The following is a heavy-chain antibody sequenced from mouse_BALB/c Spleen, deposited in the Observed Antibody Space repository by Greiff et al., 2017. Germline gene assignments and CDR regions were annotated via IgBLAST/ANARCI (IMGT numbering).Heavy chain of an antibody. Sequence: QVQLKQSGAELARPGASVKLSCKASGYTFTDYYINWVKQRTGQGLEWIGEIYPGSGNTYYNEKFKGKATLTADKSSSTAYMQLSSLTSEDSAVYFCARYDYGAYWGQGTLVTVSA. D-gene: IGHD2-4*01. CDR3: ARYDYGAY. V-gene: IGHV1-77*01. CDR1: GYTFTDYY. CDR2: IYPGSGNT. J-gene: IGHJ3*01.